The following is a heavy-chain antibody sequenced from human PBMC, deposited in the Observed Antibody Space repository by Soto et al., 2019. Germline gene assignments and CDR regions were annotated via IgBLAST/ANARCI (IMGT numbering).Heavy chain of an antibody. CDR1: GYTFTSYG. CDR2: ISAYNGNT. CDR3: ERVRYYYDSSGYYYYWYFDL. D-gene: IGHD3-22*01. Sequence: QVQLVQSGAEVKKPGASVKVSCKASGYTFTSYGISWVRQAPGQGLEWMGWISAYNGNTNYAQKLQGRVTMTTDTATSTAYMELRSLRSDDTAVYYCERVRYYYDSSGYYYYWYFDLCGRGTLVTVSS. V-gene: IGHV1-18*01. J-gene: IGHJ2*01.